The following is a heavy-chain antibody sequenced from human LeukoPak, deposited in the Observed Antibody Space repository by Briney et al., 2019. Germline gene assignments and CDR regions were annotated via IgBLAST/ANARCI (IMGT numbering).Heavy chain of an antibody. CDR1: GFTLRSYT. CDR3: ARWND. Sequence: NSGGSLRLSCAASGFTLRSYTMNWVRQAPGKGLEWVSSIGISSNKIYYADSVKGRFIISRDNAKNSVYLQMNSLRAEDTAVYYCARWNDWGQGTLVTVSS. CDR2: IGISSNKI. J-gene: IGHJ4*02. V-gene: IGHV3-21*01. D-gene: IGHD1-1*01.